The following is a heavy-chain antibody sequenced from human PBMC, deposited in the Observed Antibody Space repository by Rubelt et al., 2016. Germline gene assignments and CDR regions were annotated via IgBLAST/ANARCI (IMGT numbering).Heavy chain of an antibody. CDR1: GYTFTGYY. CDR2: INPNSGGK. D-gene: IGHD3-22*01. J-gene: IGHJ4*02. Sequence: QVQLVQSGAEVKKPGASVKVSCKASGYTFTGYYMHWVRQAPGQGLEWMGWINPNSGGKNIARRVKGRFTRTRDTSTGTAYMELSRLRSDDTAVYYWMAGSGYDYWGQGTLVTVSS. CDR3: MAGSGYDY. V-gene: IGHV1-2*02.